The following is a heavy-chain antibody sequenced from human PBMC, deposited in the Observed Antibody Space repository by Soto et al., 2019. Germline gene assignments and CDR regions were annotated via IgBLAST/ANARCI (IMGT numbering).Heavy chain of an antibody. CDR3: AKGGAIVAAGTRVYLYNAMDV. CDR1: GYTFTGYY. J-gene: IGHJ6*02. V-gene: IGHV1-2*02. Sequence: ASVKVSCKASGYTFTGYYVHWVRQAPGQGLEWMGWINPNSGDTYLAQRFQGRVTMNRDTYIGTAYMELRGLTSDDTAEYYCAKGGAIVAAGTRVYLYNAMDVWGQGTTVTVSS. CDR2: INPNSGDT. D-gene: IGHD1-26*01.